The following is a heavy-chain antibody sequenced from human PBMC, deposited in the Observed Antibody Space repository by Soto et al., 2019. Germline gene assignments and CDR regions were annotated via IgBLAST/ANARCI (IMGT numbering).Heavy chain of an antibody. D-gene: IGHD3-16*01. J-gene: IGHJ4*02. CDR3: ARRYAGNFDY. V-gene: IGHV4-30-2*01. CDR2: IFHSGST. CDR1: GGSISSGGYS. Sequence: SETLSLTCAVSGGSISSGGYSWSWLRQPPGKGLEWIGYIFHSGSTYYNPSLKSRVTISVDGSKNHFSLELSSVTAADTAVYYCARRYAGNFDYWGQGTLVTVSS.